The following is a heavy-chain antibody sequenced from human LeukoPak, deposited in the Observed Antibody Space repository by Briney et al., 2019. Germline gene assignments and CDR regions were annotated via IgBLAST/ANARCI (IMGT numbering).Heavy chain of an antibody. CDR1: GYDFSTKW. V-gene: IGHV5-51*01. CDR2: IYPLDSIT. Sequence: GESLNIPCRTSGYDFSTKWIGWVRQMPGKGLEWMGIIYPLDSITRYSQSLQGHVSISADTSISTAYLQWTSLKPSDTAIYYCARLAPDYADYWFDPWGQGTLVTVSS. CDR3: ARLAPDYADYWFDP. J-gene: IGHJ5*02. D-gene: IGHD4-17*01.